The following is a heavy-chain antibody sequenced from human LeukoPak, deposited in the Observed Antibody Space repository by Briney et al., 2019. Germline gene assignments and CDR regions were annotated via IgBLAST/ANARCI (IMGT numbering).Heavy chain of an antibody. V-gene: IGHV3-66*02. Sequence: GGSLRLSCAASGFTVSDNYMTWVRQAPGKGLEWVSSIYSTGATHYAESVKGRFTISRDNSKNTLYLQMNSLRAEDTAVYYCARGGKWELRRAFDIWGQGTMVTVSS. CDR1: GFTVSDNY. J-gene: IGHJ3*02. D-gene: IGHD1-26*01. CDR3: ARGGKWELRRAFDI. CDR2: IYSTGAT.